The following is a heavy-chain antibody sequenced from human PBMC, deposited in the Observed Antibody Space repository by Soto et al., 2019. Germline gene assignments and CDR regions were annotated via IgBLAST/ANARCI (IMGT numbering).Heavy chain of an antibody. CDR3: ARGSGIVVVI. CDR2: INAGNGNT. D-gene: IGHD2-2*01. J-gene: IGHJ3*02. CDR1: GYTFTSYA. Sequence: QVQLVQSGAEVKKPGASVKVSCKASGYTFTSYAMHWVRQAPGQRLEWMGGINAGNGNTKYSQKFQGRVTITRDTSASTAYMELSSVRSEGTAVYYCARGSGIVVVIWGQGTMVTVSS. V-gene: IGHV1-3*01.